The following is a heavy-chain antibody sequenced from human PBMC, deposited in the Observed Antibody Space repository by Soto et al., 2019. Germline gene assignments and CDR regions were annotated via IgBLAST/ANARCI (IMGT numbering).Heavy chain of an antibody. CDR2: IYYSGST. CDR3: ARHGIVATITGGRLVGEADY. D-gene: IGHD5-12*01. J-gene: IGHJ4*02. V-gene: IGHV4-31*03. CDR1: GGSISSGGYY. Sequence: PSETLSLTCTVSGGSISSGGYYWTWIRQHPGKGLEWIGYIYYSGSTYYNPSLKSRVTISVDTSKNQFSLKLSSVTAADTAVYYCARHGIVATITGGRLVGEADYWGQGTLVTVSS.